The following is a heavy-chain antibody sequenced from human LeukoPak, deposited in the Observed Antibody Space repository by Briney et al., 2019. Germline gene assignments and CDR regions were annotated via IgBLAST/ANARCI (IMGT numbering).Heavy chain of an antibody. D-gene: IGHD3-22*01. V-gene: IGHV4-39*07. CDR3: ARVSSGYYYVYDY. Sequence: PSETLSLTSTVSGGSISRSSYYWGWIRQPPGKGLEWIGSIYYNGNTYYNPSLKSRVTISVDTSKNQFSLKLSSVTAADTAVYYCARVSSGYYYVYDYWGQGTLVTVSS. CDR2: IYYNGNT. CDR1: GGSISRSSYY. J-gene: IGHJ4*02.